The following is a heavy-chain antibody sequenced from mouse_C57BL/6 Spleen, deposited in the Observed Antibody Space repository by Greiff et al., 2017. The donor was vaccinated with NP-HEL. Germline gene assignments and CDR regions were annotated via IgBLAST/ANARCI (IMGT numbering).Heavy chain of an antibody. V-gene: IGHV1-69*01. CDR3: ARFLVTTRGYAMDY. D-gene: IGHD2-2*01. CDR2: IDPSDSYT. Sequence: QVQLQQPGAELVMPGASVKLSCKASGYTFTSYWMHWVKQRPGQGLEWIGEIDPSDSYTNYNQKFKGKSTLTVDKSSSTAYMQLSSLTSEDSAVYYWARFLVTTRGYAMDYWGQGTSVTVSS. J-gene: IGHJ4*01. CDR1: GYTFTSYW.